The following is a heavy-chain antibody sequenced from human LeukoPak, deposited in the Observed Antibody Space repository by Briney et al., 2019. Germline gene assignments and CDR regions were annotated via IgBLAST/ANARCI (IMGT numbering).Heavy chain of an antibody. CDR1: GGSITSDY. J-gene: IGHJ4*02. Sequence: SETLSLTCSVSGGSITSDYWTWIRQPPGKGLEWIGYIHSSGGTNYNPSLKSRATISHDTSKNQLSLKLTSVIAADTAVYYCATMRAVAAVYFDLWGQGTLVTVSS. D-gene: IGHD6-19*01. CDR2: IHSSGGT. CDR3: ATMRAVAAVYFDL. V-gene: IGHV4-59*01.